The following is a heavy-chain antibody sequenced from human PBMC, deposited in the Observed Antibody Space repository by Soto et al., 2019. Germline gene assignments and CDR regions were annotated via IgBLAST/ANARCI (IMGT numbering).Heavy chain of an antibody. CDR2: IYHSGST. CDR3: ARSGCSGGSCYRQFDY. D-gene: IGHD2-15*01. CDR1: SGSISSSNW. V-gene: IGHV4-4*02. Sequence: SETLSLTCAVSSGSISSSNWWSWVRQPPGKGLEWIGEIYHSGSTNYNPSLKSRVTISVDKSKNQFSLKLSSVTAADTAVYYCARSGCSGGSCYRQFDYWGQGTLVTVSS. J-gene: IGHJ4*02.